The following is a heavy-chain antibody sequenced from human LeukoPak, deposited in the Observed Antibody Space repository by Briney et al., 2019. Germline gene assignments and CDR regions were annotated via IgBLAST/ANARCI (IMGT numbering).Heavy chain of an antibody. CDR3: ARQVWSTDDAFDI. J-gene: IGHJ3*02. CDR2: IYYSGST. D-gene: IGHD3-3*01. Sequence: PSETLSLTCTVSGGSISSYHWSWIRQPPGKGLEWIGYIYYSGSTNYNPSLKSRVTISVDTSKNQFSLKLSSVTAADTAVYYCARQVWSTDDAFDIWGQGTMVTVSS. V-gene: IGHV4-59*08. CDR1: GGSISSYH.